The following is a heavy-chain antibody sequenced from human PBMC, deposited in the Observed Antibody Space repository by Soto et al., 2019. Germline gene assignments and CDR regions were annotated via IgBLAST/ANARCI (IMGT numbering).Heavy chain of an antibody. CDR3: ARSRGFATRFASFDL. CDR2: IVPLVDIA. J-gene: IGHJ4*02. Sequence: QVQLVQSGAEFKKPGSSVKLSCRASGGTISSYTLNWVRQAPGQGLQWMGKIVPLVDIANYEQKLQGRVTITADKSTNTVSMELNSLISEDTAVYYCARSRGFATRFASFDLWGPGTRVTVSS. D-gene: IGHD3-16*01. V-gene: IGHV1-69*02. CDR1: GGTISSYT.